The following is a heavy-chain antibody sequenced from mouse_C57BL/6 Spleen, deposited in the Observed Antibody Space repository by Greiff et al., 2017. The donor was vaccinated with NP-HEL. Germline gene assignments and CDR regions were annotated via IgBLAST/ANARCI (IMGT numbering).Heavy chain of an antibody. V-gene: IGHV1-15*01. CDR2: IDPETGGT. CDR1: GYTFTDYE. CDR3: TRSGNWAYAMDY. J-gene: IGHJ4*01. D-gene: IGHD4-1*01. Sequence: VQLQQSGAELVRPGASVTLSCKASGYTFTDYEMHWVKQTPVHALEWIGAIDPETGGTAYNQKFKGKAILTADKSSSTAYMELRSLTSEDSAVYYCTRSGNWAYAMDYWGQGTSVTVSS.